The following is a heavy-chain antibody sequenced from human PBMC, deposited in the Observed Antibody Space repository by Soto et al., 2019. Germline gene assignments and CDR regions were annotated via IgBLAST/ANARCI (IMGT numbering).Heavy chain of an antibody. CDR3: AKATSWRWLQRPMDDAFDI. D-gene: IGHD5-12*01. CDR2: ISFDGSNT. CDR1: GFTFSSYG. V-gene: IGHV3-30*18. Sequence: QVQLVESGGGVVQPGRSLRLSCAASGFTFSSYGMHWVRQAPDKGLEWVAGISFDGSNTFYADSVKGRFSISRDNSKNAVHLQMNSLRPDDMAVFHCAKATSWRWLQRPMDDAFDIWGQGTMVTVSS. J-gene: IGHJ3*02.